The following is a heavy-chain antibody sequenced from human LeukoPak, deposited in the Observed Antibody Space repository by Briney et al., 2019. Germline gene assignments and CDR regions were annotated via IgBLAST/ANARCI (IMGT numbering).Heavy chain of an antibody. CDR1: GFTFSSYD. CDR2: IRYDGSNK. D-gene: IGHD3-9*01. V-gene: IGHV3-30*02. J-gene: IGHJ4*02. Sequence: PGGSLRLSCAASGFTFSSYDMHWVRQAPGKGLEWVAFIRYDGSNKYYADSVKGRFTISRDNSKNTLYLQMNSLRAEDTAVYYCAKISWRLTDFDYWGQGTLVTVSS. CDR3: AKISWRLTDFDY.